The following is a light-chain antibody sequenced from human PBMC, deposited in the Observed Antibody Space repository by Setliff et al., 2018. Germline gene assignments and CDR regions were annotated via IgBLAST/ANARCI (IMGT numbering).Light chain of an antibody. CDR3: SPYAGSNNFV. V-gene: IGLV2-8*01. Sequence: QSALTQPPSASGSPGQSVTISCTGTSSDIGGYNYVSWYQQHPGKAPKLMIYEVNKRPSGVPDRFSGSKSGNTASLTVSGLQAEDEADYYCSPYAGSNNFVFGTGTKVTVL. J-gene: IGLJ1*01. CDR2: EVN. CDR1: SSDIGGYNY.